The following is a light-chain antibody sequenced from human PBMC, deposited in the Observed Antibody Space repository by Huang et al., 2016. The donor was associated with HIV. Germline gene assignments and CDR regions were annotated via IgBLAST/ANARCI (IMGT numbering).Light chain of an antibody. Sequence: DIQMTQSPSSLSASVGNRVTITYRASQRISTYLNWYQQKPGKSPKLLIFASSTLQSGVPSTFSGSGSGTDFTLTISSLQPEDFATYYCQQTYSTAITFGQGTRLEIK. CDR3: QQTYSTAIT. CDR1: QRISTY. V-gene: IGKV1-39*01. CDR2: ASS. J-gene: IGKJ5*01.